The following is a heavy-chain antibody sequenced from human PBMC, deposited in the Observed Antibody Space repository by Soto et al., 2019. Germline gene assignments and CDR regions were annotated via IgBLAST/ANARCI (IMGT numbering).Heavy chain of an antibody. CDR3: AKDTRPSGRDGLDY. J-gene: IGHJ4*02. CDR2: ISYDGSNK. D-gene: IGHD2-15*01. V-gene: IGHV3-30*18. CDR1: GFTFSSYG. Sequence: QVQLVESGGGVVQPGRSLRLSCAASGFTFSSYGMHWVRQAPGKGLEWVAVISYDGSNKYYADSVKGRFTISRDNSKNTLYLQMNSLRAEDTTVYYCAKDTRPSGRDGLDYWGQGTLVTVSS.